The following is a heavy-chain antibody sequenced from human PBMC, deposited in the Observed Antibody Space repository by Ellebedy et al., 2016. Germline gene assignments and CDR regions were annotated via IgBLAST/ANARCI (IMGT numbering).Heavy chain of an antibody. CDR3: ARGNGPHCSSTSCYLNWFDH. V-gene: IGHV3-9*01. Sequence: GGSLRLSXVASGFTFEDYAMHWVRQVPGKGLEWVSGISWNGDRIGYADSVKGRFTISRDNSKNTLYLQINSLRAEDTAVYYCARGNGPHCSSTSCYLNWFDHWGQGTLVTVSS. J-gene: IGHJ5*02. CDR1: GFTFEDYA. CDR2: ISWNGDRI. D-gene: IGHD2-2*01.